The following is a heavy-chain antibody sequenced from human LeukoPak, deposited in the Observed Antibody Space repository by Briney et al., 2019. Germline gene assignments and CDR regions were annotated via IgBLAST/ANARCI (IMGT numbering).Heavy chain of an antibody. CDR3: TREVDGMSAY. Sequence: GGSLRLSCVGSGFTFSDAWMSWVRQAPGKGLEWVGRIKSKSDGGTIDYAAPVKGRFTISRDDSRNTLYLQMNSLKTEDTATYFCTREVDGMSAYWGQGTLVTVSS. J-gene: IGHJ4*02. D-gene: IGHD1-14*01. CDR2: IKSKSDGGTI. V-gene: IGHV3-15*01. CDR1: GFTFSDAW.